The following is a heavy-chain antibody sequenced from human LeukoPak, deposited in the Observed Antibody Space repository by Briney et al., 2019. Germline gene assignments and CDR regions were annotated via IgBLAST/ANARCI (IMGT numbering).Heavy chain of an antibody. D-gene: IGHD6-13*01. CDR1: GFTFSSYT. CDR3: AKDTAAGPRYYYGMDV. Sequence: GGSLRLSCAASGFTFSSYTMNWVRQAPGKGLEWVSGISWNSGSIGYADSVKGRFTISRDNAKNSLYLQMNSLRAEDTALYYCAKDTAAGPRYYYGMDVWGQGTTVTVSS. V-gene: IGHV3-9*01. CDR2: ISWNSGSI. J-gene: IGHJ6*02.